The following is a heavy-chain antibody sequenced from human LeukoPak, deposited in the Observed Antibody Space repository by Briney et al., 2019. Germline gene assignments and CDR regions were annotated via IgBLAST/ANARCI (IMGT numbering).Heavy chain of an antibody. Sequence: GGSPRLSCAASGFTFSSYGMHWVRQAPGKGLEWVAVISYDGSNKYYADSVKGRFTISRDNSKNTLYLQMNSLRAEDTAVYYCAKAWYSSGWYYFDYWGQGTLVTVSS. J-gene: IGHJ4*02. CDR2: ISYDGSNK. CDR1: GFTFSSYG. D-gene: IGHD6-19*01. V-gene: IGHV3-30*18. CDR3: AKAWYSSGWYYFDY.